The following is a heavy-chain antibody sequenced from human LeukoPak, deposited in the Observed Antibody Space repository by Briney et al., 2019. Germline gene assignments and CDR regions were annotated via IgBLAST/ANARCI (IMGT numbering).Heavy chain of an antibody. V-gene: IGHV3-23*01. D-gene: IGHD3-10*01. J-gene: IGHJ3*02. CDR3: ASTRGGDRTNDAFDI. CDR2: ISGSGGST. CDR1: GFTFSSYA. Sequence: GGSLRLSCAASGFTFSSYAMSWVRQAPGKGLEWVSAISGSGGSTYYADSVKGRFTISRDNSKNTLYLQMNSLRAEDTAVYYCASTRGGDRTNDAFDIWGQGTMVTVSS.